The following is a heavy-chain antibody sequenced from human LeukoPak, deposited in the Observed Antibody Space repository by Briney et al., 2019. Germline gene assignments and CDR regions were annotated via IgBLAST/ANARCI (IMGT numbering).Heavy chain of an antibody. CDR3: ARVHYDSSGYYYFDY. CDR1: GGSISSGSYY. Sequence: PSETLSLTCTVSGGSISSGSYYWSWIRQPAGKGLEWIGRIYTSGSTNYNPSLKSRVTISVDKSKNQFSLKLSSVTAADTAVYYCARVHYDSSGYYYFDYWGQGTLVTVSS. V-gene: IGHV4-61*02. CDR2: IYTSGST. J-gene: IGHJ4*02. D-gene: IGHD3-22*01.